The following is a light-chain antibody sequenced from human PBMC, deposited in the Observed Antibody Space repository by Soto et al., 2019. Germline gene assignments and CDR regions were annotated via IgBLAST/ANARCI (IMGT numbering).Light chain of an antibody. CDR1: QGIGDE. V-gene: IGKV1-6*01. CDR3: LQDYDFPWT. J-gene: IGKJ1*01. Sequence: AIQMTQSPSSLSASVGARVTITCRASQGIGDELGWYQQKPGKAPKLLIYGASTLQSGVPSRFSGRGSGTDFTLTISSLQPEDFGTYYCLQDYDFPWTFGQGTQVEIK. CDR2: GAS.